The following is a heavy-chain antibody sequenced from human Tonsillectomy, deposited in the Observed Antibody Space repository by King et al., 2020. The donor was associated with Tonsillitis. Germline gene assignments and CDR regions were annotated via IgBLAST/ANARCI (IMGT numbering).Heavy chain of an antibody. Sequence: VQLVESGGGLVQRGGSLRLSCAASGFTFISYAMNWVRQAPGKGLEWVSGISGSGDSTYYADSVKGRFTISRDNSRNTWYLQMNSLRADDTAVYYCVKDRLGTFGLVIPFWGQVTLVTVSS. V-gene: IGHV3-23*04. CDR3: VKDRLGTFGLVIPF. D-gene: IGHD3-3*01. CDR1: GFTFISYA. J-gene: IGHJ4*02. CDR2: ISGSGDST.